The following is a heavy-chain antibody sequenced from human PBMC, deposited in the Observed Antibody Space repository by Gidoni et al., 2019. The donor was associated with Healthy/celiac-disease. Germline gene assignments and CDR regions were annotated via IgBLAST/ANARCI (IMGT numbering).Heavy chain of an antibody. V-gene: IGHV1-69*02. CDR2: IIPILGIA. J-gene: IGHJ6*02. D-gene: IGHD2-15*01. CDR1: GGTFSSYT. Sequence: QVQLVQSGAEVKKPGSSVKVSCKASGGTFSSYTISWVRQAPGQGLEWMGRIIPILGIANYAQKFQGRVTITADKSTSTAYMELSSLRSEDTAVYYCARARLYCSGGSCYRPQPYYYYGMDVWGQGTTVTVSS. CDR3: ARARLYCSGGSCYRPQPYYYYGMDV.